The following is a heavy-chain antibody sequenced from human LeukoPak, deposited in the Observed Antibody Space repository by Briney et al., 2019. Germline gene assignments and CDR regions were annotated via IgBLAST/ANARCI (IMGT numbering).Heavy chain of an antibody. CDR3: ARVIGGEAFDI. Sequence: ASMKVSCEASGGTFSSYAISWVRQAPGQGLEWMGGIIPIFGTANYAQKFQGRVTITADESTSTAYMELSSLRSEDTAVYYCARVIGGEAFDIWGQGTMVTVSS. CDR1: GGTFSSYA. D-gene: IGHD3-10*01. J-gene: IGHJ3*02. V-gene: IGHV1-69*13. CDR2: IIPIFGTA.